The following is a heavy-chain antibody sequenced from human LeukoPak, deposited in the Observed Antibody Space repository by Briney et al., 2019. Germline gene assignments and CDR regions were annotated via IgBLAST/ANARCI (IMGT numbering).Heavy chain of an antibody. D-gene: IGHD6-13*01. Sequence: GGSLRLSCAASGFTFSEYSMNWVRQAPGKGLEWVSVIYSGGSTYYADSVKGRFTISRDNSKNTLYLQMNSLRAEDTAVYYCARDQRRGSSWYVDHYYYYGMDVWGQGTTVTVSS. CDR2: IYSGGST. J-gene: IGHJ6*02. V-gene: IGHV3-66*01. CDR1: GFTFSEYS. CDR3: ARDQRRGSSWYVDHYYYYGMDV.